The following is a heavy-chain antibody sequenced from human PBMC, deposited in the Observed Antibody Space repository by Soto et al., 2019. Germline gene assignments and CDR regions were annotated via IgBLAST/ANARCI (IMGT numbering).Heavy chain of an antibody. CDR1: GFIFSSYG. J-gene: IGHJ5*02. CDR3: AREGTRGGFLKWFDP. V-gene: IGHV3-30*03. Sequence: GGSLRLSCAASGFIFSSYGMHWVRQAPGKGLEWVAVISYDGSNKYYADSVKGRFTISRDNAKNSLYLQMNSLRDEDTAVYYCAREGTRGGFLKWFDPWGQGTLVTVSS. CDR2: ISYDGSNK. D-gene: IGHD3-10*01.